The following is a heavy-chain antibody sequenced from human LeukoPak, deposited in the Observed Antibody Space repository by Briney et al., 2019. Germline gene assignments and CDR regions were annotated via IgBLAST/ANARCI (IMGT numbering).Heavy chain of an antibody. Sequence: ASVKVSCKASGYTFTGYYMHWVRQAPGQGLEWMGRINPNSGGTNYAQKFQGRVTMTRDTSISTAYMELSSLRSEDTAVYYCARDEDYGYRYWGQGTLVTVSS. CDR3: ARDEDYGYRY. J-gene: IGHJ4*02. CDR2: INPNSGGT. CDR1: GYTFTGYY. D-gene: IGHD4-17*01. V-gene: IGHV1-2*06.